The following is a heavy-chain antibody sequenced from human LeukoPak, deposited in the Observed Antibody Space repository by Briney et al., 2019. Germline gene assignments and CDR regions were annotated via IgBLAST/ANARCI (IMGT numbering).Heavy chain of an antibody. CDR3: ARRTYYYDSSGPDFDY. D-gene: IGHD3-22*01. CDR2: ISAYNGNT. CDR1: GGTFSSYA. V-gene: IGHV1-18*01. J-gene: IGHJ4*02. Sequence: GASVKVSCKASGGTFSSYAISWVRQAPGQGLEWMGWISAYNGNTNYAQKLQGRVTMTTDTSTSTAYMELRSLRSDDTAVYYCARRTYYYDSSGPDFDYWGQGTLVTVSS.